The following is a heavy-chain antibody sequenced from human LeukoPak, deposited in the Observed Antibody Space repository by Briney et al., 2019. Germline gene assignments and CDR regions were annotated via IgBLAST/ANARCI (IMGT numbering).Heavy chain of an antibody. V-gene: IGHV3-23*01. J-gene: IGHJ4*02. CDR3: AKDMYYYDSSGPFDY. CDR2: ISGSGGST. D-gene: IGHD3-22*01. Sequence: GGSLRLSCAASGFIFGIYTMSWVRQAPGKGLEWVSSISGSGGSTNYADSVKGRFTISRDNSKNTLYLQMNSLRAEDTAVYYCAKDMYYYDSSGPFDYWGQGTLVTVSS. CDR1: GFIFGIYT.